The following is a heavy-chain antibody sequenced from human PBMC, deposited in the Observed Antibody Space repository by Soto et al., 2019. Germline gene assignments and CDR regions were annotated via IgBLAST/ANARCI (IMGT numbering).Heavy chain of an antibody. D-gene: IGHD5-12*01. J-gene: IGHJ4*02. Sequence: EASVKVSCKASGYTFTSYGISWVRQAPGQGLEWMGWISAYNGNTNYAQKLQGRVTMTTDTSTSTAYMELRSLRSDDTAVYYCARDEDIVATIWSRVGCYFDYWGQGTLVTVSS. CDR3: ARDEDIVATIWSRVGCYFDY. V-gene: IGHV1-18*01. CDR1: GYTFTSYG. CDR2: ISAYNGNT.